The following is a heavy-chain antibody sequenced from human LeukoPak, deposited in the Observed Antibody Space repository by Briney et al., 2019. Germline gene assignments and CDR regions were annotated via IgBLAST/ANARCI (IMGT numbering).Heavy chain of an antibody. CDR1: GFTFSSYS. Sequence: GGSLRLSCAASGFTFSSYSMNWVRQAPGKGLEWVSSISSSSSYIYYADSVKGRFTISRDNAKNSLYLQMNSLRAEDTAVYYCARVGRDSGSFDYWGQGTLVTVSS. CDR3: ARVGRDSGSFDY. V-gene: IGHV3-21*01. J-gene: IGHJ4*02. CDR2: ISSSSSYI. D-gene: IGHD1-26*01.